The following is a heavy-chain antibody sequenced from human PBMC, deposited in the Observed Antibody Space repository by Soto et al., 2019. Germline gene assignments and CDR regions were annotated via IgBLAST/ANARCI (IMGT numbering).Heavy chain of an antibody. J-gene: IGHJ6*02. CDR3: ARDELGSGSAYGIDV. V-gene: IGHV3-30*03. Sequence: QVQLVESGGGLVQPGRSLRLSCAASGFTFSSYGRHWVRQAPGKGLEWVAVISYDGSNKYYADSVKGRFTISRDNSKNTLYLQMNSLRAEDTAVYYCARDELGSGSAYGIDVWGQGTTVTVSS. D-gene: IGHD2-15*01. CDR1: GFTFSSYG. CDR2: ISYDGSNK.